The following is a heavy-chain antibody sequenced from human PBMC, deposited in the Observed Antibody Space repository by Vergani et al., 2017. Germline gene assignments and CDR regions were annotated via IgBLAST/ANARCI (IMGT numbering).Heavy chain of an antibody. CDR3: ARDPPLYCGGDCFYDAFDI. CDR2: ISWNSGSI. V-gene: IGHV3-9*01. CDR1: GFTFDDYA. Sequence: EVQLVESGGGLVQPGWSLRLSCAASGFTFDDYAMHWVRQAPGKGLEWVSGISWNSGSIGYADSVKGRFTISRDNAKNSLYLQMNSLRAEDTAVYYCARDPPLYCGGDCFYDAFDIWGQGTMVTVSS. D-gene: IGHD2-21*02. J-gene: IGHJ3*02.